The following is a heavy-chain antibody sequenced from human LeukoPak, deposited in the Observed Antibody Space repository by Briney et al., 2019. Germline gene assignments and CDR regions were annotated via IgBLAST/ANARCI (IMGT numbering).Heavy chain of an antibody. V-gene: IGHV3-23*01. D-gene: IGHD6-19*01. CDR3: AKPAISSRGWYYDY. CDR2: INDSGGST. J-gene: IGHJ4*02. CDR1: GFTFSNYA. Sequence: GGSLRLSCAASGFTFSNYAMSWVRQAPGTGLEGVSAINDSGGSTYYADSVKGRFTISRDNSKNTLYLQMNSLRAEDTAVYYCAKPAISSRGWYYDYWGQGTLVTVSS.